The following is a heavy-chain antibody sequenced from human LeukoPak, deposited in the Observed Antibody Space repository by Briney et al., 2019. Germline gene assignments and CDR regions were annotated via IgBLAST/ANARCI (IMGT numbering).Heavy chain of an antibody. CDR3: AKALIPASTVTTAFDY. CDR1: GFTFSSYA. D-gene: IGHD4-17*01. V-gene: IGHV3-23*01. CDR2: ISGSGGST. Sequence: GGSLRLSCAASGFTFSSYAMSWVRQAPGEGLEWVSAISGSGGSTYYADSVKGRFTISRDNSKNTLYLQMNSLRAEDTAVYYCAKALIPASTVTTAFDYWGQGTLVTVSS. J-gene: IGHJ4*02.